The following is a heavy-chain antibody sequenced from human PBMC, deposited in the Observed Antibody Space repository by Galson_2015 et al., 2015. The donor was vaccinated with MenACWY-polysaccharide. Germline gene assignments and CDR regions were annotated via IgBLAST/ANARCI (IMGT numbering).Heavy chain of an antibody. J-gene: IGHJ4*02. CDR2: IKEDGSVK. V-gene: IGHV3-7*01. CDR3: ARDSHYNTLDY. Sequence: SLRLSCALSGFTFSSSWMTWVRQAPGKGLEWVANIKEDGSVKNYVDSVRGRFTISRDNALNSVYLQVDSLRAEDTAVYYCARDSHYNTLDYWGQGTLVAVSS. CDR1: GFTFSSSW. D-gene: IGHD1-1*01.